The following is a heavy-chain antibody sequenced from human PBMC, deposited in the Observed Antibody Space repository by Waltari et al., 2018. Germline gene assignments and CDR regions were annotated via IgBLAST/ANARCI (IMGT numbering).Heavy chain of an antibody. CDR1: GFIFKDAW. CDR2: IKTKAKGETT. Sequence: EVRLVESGGGLVKPGGSLRLSCAASGFIFKDAWMSWVRQAPGKGLEWVGRIKTKAKGETTDYAGHVKGRFTISRDDAANNLFLQMNSLKIDDTAVYYCATEGLIYTSLDIYDFWGQGSLVAVSS. CDR3: ATEGLIYTSLDIYDF. J-gene: IGHJ4*02. V-gene: IGHV3-15*07. D-gene: IGHD2-2*03.